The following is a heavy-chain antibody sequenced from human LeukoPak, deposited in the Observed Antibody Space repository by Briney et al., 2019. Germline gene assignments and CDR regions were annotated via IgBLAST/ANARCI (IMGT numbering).Heavy chain of an antibody. V-gene: IGHV3-30*02. CDR1: GFTFSSYG. CDR2: IRYDGSNK. Sequence: GSLRLSCAASGFTFSSYGMHWVRQAPGKGLEWVAFIRYDGSNKYYADSVKGRFTISRDNSKNTLYLQMNSLRAEDTAVYYCAKPVARIAAAGTLFDYWGQGTLVTVSS. D-gene: IGHD6-13*01. CDR3: AKPVARIAAAGTLFDY. J-gene: IGHJ4*02.